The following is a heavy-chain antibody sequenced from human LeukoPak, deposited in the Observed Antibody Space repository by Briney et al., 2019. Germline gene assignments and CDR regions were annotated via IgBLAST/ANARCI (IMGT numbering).Heavy chain of an antibody. J-gene: IGHJ4*02. CDR2: INPNSGGT. V-gene: IGHV1-2*02. D-gene: IGHD5-24*01. CDR1: GYTFSGYY. CDR3: ARGRDGYNYVGY. Sequence: ASVKVSCKAFGYTFSGYYLEWVRQAPGQGLEWMGWINPNSGGTNYAQKFQGRVTMTRDTSISTAYMELSRLRYDDTAVYYCARGRDGYNYVGYWGQGTLVTVSS.